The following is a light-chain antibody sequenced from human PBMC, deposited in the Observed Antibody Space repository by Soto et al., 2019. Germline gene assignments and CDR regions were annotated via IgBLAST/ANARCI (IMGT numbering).Light chain of an antibody. CDR3: QQLNSYPLT. V-gene: IGKV1-9*01. CDR1: RGITSY. CDR2: GAS. J-gene: IGKJ4*01. Sequence: DIPLTQSPSSLSASVGDRVTITCRASRGITSYLAWYQQKPGKAPKLLIYGASTLQSGVPSRFSGSGSGTEFTLTISSLQPEDVATYYCQQLNSYPLTFGGGTKVEIK.